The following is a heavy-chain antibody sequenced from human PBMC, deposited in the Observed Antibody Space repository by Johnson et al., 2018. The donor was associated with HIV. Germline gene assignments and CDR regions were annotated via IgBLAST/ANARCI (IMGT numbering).Heavy chain of an antibody. Sequence: VQLVESGGGLVQPGRSLRLSCAASGFTFDDYGMSWVRQAPGKGLEWVSAITGSGAITYYADSVKGRLTISRDNSKNTLCLQMNSLRAEDTAVYYCARDFPSPLDAFDIWGQGTMVTVSS. V-gene: IGHV3-23*04. CDR3: ARDFPSPLDAFDI. CDR2: ITGSGAIT. CDR1: GFTFDDYG. J-gene: IGHJ3*02.